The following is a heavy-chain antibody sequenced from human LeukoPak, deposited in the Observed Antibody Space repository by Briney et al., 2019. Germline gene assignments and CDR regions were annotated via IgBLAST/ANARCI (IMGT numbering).Heavy chain of an antibody. J-gene: IGHJ4*02. CDR3: AREGDYDFWSGYVGLNY. Sequence: SVKVSCKASGGTFSSYAISWVRQAPGQGLEWMGGIIPILGIANYAQKFQGRVTITADKSTSTAYMELSSLRSEDTAVYYCAREGDYDFWSGYVGLNYWGQGTLVTVSS. V-gene: IGHV1-69*10. CDR2: IIPILGIA. D-gene: IGHD3-3*01. CDR1: GGTFSSYA.